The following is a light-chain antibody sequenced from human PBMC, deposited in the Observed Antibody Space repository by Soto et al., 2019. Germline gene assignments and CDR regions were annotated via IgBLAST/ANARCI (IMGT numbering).Light chain of an antibody. V-gene: IGLV2-14*01. J-gene: IGLJ2*01. CDR1: SSDVGGYNF. CDR3: SSYATSRTHVA. Sequence: QSALTQPASVSGSPGQSITISCTGTSSDVGGYNFVSWYQHRPGKAPKLIIHDVSSRPSGVSTRFSASKSGNTASLTISGLQAEDEADYYCSSYATSRTHVAFGGGTQLTVL. CDR2: DVS.